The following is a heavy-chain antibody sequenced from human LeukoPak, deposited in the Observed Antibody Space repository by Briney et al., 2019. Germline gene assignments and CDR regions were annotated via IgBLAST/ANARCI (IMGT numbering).Heavy chain of an antibody. CDR1: GGSISSGGYS. V-gene: IGHV4-30-2*01. D-gene: IGHD1-26*01. Sequence: SETLSLTCAVSGGSISSGGYSWSWIRQPPGKGLEWIRYIYHSGSTYYNPSLKSRVTISVDRSKNQFSLKLSSVTAADTAVYYCARGGSSVQDFDYWGPGTLVTVSS. J-gene: IGHJ4*02. CDR2: IYHSGST. CDR3: ARGGSSVQDFDY.